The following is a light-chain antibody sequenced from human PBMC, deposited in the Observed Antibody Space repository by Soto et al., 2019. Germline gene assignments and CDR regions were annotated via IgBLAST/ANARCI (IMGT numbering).Light chain of an antibody. Sequence: QSALTQPPSASGSPGQSVAIPGPGTSSDVGGYNYVSWYQQHPGKAPKLMIYEVNKRPSGVPDRFSGSKSGNTASLTVSGLQAEDEADYYCSSYAGSSNVFGTGTKVTVL. CDR3: SSYAGSSNV. CDR1: SSDVGGYNY. V-gene: IGLV2-8*01. J-gene: IGLJ1*01. CDR2: EVN.